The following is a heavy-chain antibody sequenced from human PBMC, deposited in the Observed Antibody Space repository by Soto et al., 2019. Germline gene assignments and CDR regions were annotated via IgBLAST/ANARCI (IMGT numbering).Heavy chain of an antibody. CDR2: ISSSSSYI. CDR3: ARDSRFGYYYYGMDV. D-gene: IGHD3-10*01. CDR1: GFTFSSYS. V-gene: IGHV3-21*01. Sequence: EVQLVESGGGLVKPGGSLRLSCAASGFTFSSYSMNWVRQAPGKGLEWVSSISSSSSYIYYADSVKGRFTISRDNAKNSLYLQMNSLRAEDTAVYYCARDSRFGYYYYGMDVWGQGTTVTVSS. J-gene: IGHJ6*02.